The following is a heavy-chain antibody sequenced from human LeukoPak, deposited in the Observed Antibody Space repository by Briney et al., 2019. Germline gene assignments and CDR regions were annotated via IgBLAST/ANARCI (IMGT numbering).Heavy chain of an antibody. D-gene: IGHD1-26*01. V-gene: IGHV4-59*08. CDR1: GGSISNYY. CDR2: VYNDVST. CDR3: ARPTHSGTSYDAFGI. J-gene: IGHJ3*02. Sequence: PSETLSLTCTVSGGSISNYYWTWIRQPPGKGLEWIGNVYNDVSTNYNPSLKSRVTISVDTSKNQFSLKLSFATAADTAVYYCARPTHSGTSYDAFGIWGQGTMVTVSS.